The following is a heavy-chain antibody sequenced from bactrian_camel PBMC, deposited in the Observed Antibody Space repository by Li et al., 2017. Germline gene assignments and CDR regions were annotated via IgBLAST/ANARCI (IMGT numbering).Heavy chain of an antibody. J-gene: IGHJ4*01. CDR2: AYGGSDT. CDR3: GSNTEYVYTYNY. D-gene: IGHD2*01. Sequence: VQLVESGGGLVQPGGSLRLSCAASGLPYTYNYINYMAWFRQAPGKEREGVATAYGGSDTLYADSVKGRFTISRDNAKNTLYLQLNSLKTEDMGVYYCGSNTEYVYTYNYQGQGTQVTVS. CDR1: GLPYTYNY. V-gene: IGHV3S6*01.